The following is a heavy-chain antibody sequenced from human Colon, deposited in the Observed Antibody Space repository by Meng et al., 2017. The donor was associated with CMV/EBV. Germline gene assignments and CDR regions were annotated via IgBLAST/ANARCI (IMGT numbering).Heavy chain of an antibody. V-gene: IGHV3-21*03. Sequence: GFTFSTYGMNWVRQPPGKGLEWVASLSTSNSYIYYADSVKGRFTNSRDNARSSLYLQMNSLTAEDAAVYYCARDASDGTIGAAFDPWGQGTLVTVSS. D-gene: IGHD3-16*01. J-gene: IGHJ5*02. CDR3: ARDASDGTIGAAFDP. CDR2: LSTSNSYI. CDR1: GFTFSTYG.